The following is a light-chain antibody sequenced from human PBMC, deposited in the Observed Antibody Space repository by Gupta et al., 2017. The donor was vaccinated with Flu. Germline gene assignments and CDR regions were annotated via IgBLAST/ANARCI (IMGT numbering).Light chain of an antibody. J-gene: IGLJ2*01. V-gene: IGLV2-14*01. CDR2: EVS. CDR1: SSDVGGYNY. Sequence: SSDVGGYNYVSWYQQHPGKAPKLMIYEVSNRPSGVSNRFSGSKSGNTASLTISGLQAEDEADYYCSSYISSSTLVVFGGGTKLTVL. CDR3: SSYISSSTLVV.